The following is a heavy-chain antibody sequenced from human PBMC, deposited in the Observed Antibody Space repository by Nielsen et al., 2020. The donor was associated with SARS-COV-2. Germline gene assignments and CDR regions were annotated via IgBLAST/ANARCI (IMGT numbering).Heavy chain of an antibody. CDR2: RHYTGNT. CDR1: GGSFSSGGSS. J-gene: IGHJ5*02. CDR3: ATGAGWFDP. V-gene: IGHV4-31*03. D-gene: IGHD6-19*01. Sequence: SETLSLTCSVSGGSFSSGGSSYSWIRQHPGKGLEWIGLRHYTGNTYYNPSLQSRLFISVDTSKNQFSLRLSSVTAADTVVYYCATGAGWFDPWGQGTRVTVSS.